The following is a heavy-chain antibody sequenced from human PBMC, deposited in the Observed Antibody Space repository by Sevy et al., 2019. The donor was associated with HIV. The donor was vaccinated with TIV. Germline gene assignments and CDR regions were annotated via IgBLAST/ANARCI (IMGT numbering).Heavy chain of an antibody. V-gene: IGHV3-21*01. CDR2: ISSRSTYI. CDR1: GFTFSSNT. J-gene: IGHJ5*02. CDR3: ARGDKDGWFDP. Sequence: GGSLRLSCAASGFTFSSNTMNWLRQAPGKGLEWVSSISSRSTYIFYAYSVKGRFTSSRDNSKKSLFLQMNSLRVEDTAVYYGARGDKDGWFDPWGQGTAVTVSS. D-gene: IGHD2-15*01.